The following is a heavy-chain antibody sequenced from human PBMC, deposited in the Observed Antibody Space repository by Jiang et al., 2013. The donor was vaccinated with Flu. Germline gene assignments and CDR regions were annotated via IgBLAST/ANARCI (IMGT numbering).Heavy chain of an antibody. CDR3: ARQGSDDAFDL. D-gene: IGHD2-15*01. CDR2: VYNNENT. J-gene: IGHJ3*01. Sequence: VQLVESGPGLVKPSETLSLTCTVSGGSIRSYYWSWIRQPPGKGLEWIGYVYNNENTNSNPSLKSRVTLSVDTSKNQLSLRLTSVTAADTAVYYCARQGSDDAFDLWGRGTRVTVSS. CDR1: GGSIRSYY. V-gene: IGHV4-59*08.